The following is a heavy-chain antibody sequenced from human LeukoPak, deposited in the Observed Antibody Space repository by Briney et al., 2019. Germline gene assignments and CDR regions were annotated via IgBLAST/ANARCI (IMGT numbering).Heavy chain of an antibody. D-gene: IGHD7-27*01. CDR1: GFTFRTYA. V-gene: IGHV3-30-3*01. CDR2: ISYDGSNK. CDR3: ARDKNWAYYFDY. J-gene: IGHJ4*02. Sequence: SGGSLRLSCAAPGFTFRTYAMSWVRQAPGKGLEWVAVISYDGSNKCYADSVKGRFTISRDNSKNTLYLQMNSLRAEDTAVYYCARDKNWAYYFDYWGQGTLVTVSS.